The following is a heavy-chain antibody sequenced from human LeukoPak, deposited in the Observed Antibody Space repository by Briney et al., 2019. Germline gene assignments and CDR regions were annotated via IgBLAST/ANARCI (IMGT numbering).Heavy chain of an antibody. J-gene: IGHJ4*02. V-gene: IGHV3-66*01. CDR2: LYSGGNT. D-gene: IGHD4-17*01. CDR3: ARGGTATTQPFEY. CDR1: GFTFSNAW. Sequence: PGGSLRLSCAASGFTFSNAWMSWVRQAPGKGLEWVSVLYSGGNTYYADSVKGRFSISRDDSKNTLYLQMNSLRADDTAVYYCARGGTATTQPFEYWGQGALVTVSS.